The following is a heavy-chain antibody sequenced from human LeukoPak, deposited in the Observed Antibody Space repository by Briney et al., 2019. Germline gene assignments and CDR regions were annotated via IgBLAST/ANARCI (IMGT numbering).Heavy chain of an antibody. CDR2: IFSSGDT. CDR3: ARHKGGHWSGNWMYYLDY. CDR1: GGSISSYY. V-gene: IGHV4-59*08. D-gene: IGHD3-3*01. Sequence: PSETLSLTCSVSGGSISSYYWSWVRQTPGKGLEWIGYIFSSGDTNYNPSLKNRVIMSVDTSKNQYSLNLRSVTAADTAVYYCARHKGGHWSGNWMYYLDYWGQGTLVTVSS. J-gene: IGHJ4*02.